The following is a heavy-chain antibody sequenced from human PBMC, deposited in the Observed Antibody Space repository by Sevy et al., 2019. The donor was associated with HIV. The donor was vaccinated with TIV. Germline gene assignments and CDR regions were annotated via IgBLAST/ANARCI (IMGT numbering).Heavy chain of an antibody. CDR3: ARGVMIQGGRNWFDP. CDR2: IDPSDPHP. Sequence: GESLKISCKGSGYSFSTHFITWVRQMPGKGLEWMGRIDPSDPHPTISPSFQGHVTISADKCISTAYLQWSSLKASDTAMYYCARGVMIQGGRNWFDPWGQGTLVTVSS. CDR1: GYSFSTHF. J-gene: IGHJ5*02. D-gene: IGHD3-10*01. V-gene: IGHV5-10-1*01.